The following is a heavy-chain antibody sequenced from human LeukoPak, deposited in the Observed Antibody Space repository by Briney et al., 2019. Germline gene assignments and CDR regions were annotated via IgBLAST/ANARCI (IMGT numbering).Heavy chain of an antibody. CDR1: GFTFNNYG. D-gene: IGHD3-3*01. V-gene: IGHV3-30*02. CDR3: AKISTWHVDY. Sequence: GGSLRLSCAASGFTFNNYGMNWVRQAPGKGLEWVAFIRYDGSNKYYADSVKGRFTISRDNSKNTVHLQMNSLRPEDAAVYYCAKISTWHVDYWGQGTLVTVSS. CDR2: IRYDGSNK. J-gene: IGHJ4*02.